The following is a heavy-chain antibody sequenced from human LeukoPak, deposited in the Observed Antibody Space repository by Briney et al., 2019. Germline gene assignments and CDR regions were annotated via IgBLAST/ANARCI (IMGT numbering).Heavy chain of an antibody. J-gene: IGHJ4*02. CDR2: FDVIDAKT. CDR3: AAGRPYSLLDY. CDR1: GSSLTELS. D-gene: IGHD5-18*01. Sequence: GASVKVSCTVSGSSLTELSLYWVRQAPGKGLEWMGGFDVIDAKTFYAQKFQGRVTMTEDSSTDTAYMVLSSLRSDDTAFYYCAAGRPYSLLDYWGQGTLLTVSS. V-gene: IGHV1-24*01.